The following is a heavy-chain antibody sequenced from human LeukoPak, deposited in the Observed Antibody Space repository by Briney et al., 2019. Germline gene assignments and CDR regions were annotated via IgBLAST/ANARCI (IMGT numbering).Heavy chain of an antibody. CDR2: IYYSGST. CDR3: ARDLSNWGFDS. D-gene: IGHD7-27*01. J-gene: IGHJ4*02. Sequence: SETLSLTCSVSGGSISSHYWNWIRQPPGKGLEWIGYIYYSGSTTYNLSLKSRVTISVDTSKNQFSLKLTSVTAADTAVYYCARDLSNWGFDSWGQGTLVTVSA. V-gene: IGHV4-59*11. CDR1: GGSISSHY.